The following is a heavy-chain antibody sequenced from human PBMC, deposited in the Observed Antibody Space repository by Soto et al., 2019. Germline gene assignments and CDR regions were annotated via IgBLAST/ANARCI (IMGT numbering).Heavy chain of an antibody. CDR3: ARQRDGFGELFLSHFDY. D-gene: IGHD3-10*01. J-gene: IGHJ4*02. V-gene: IGHV3-21*01. Sequence: GGPLRLSCAASGFTFSSHSMYWVRQALGKGLEWVSSSSSRSSYIYYADSVKGRFTISRDNAKNSLYLQMNSLRAEDTAVYYCARQRDGFGELFLSHFDYWGQGTLVTVSS. CDR1: GFTFSSHS. CDR2: SSSRSSYI.